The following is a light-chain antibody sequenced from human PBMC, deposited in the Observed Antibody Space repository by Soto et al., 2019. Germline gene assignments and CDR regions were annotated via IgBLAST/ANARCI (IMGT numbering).Light chain of an antibody. CDR3: QSSDNSLNGVV. V-gene: IGLV1-40*01. J-gene: IGLJ2*01. CDR1: RSNIGAGHD. Sequence: QSVLTQPPSVSGAPGQRVTISCTGSRSNIGAGHDVHWYQHLPGTAPKLLIYGNTNRPSGVPDRFSGSVSGTSASLAISGLQAEDEADYYCQSSDNSLNGVVCGGGTKVTVL. CDR2: GNT.